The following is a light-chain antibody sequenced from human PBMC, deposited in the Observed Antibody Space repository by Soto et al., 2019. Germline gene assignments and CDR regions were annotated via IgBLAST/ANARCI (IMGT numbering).Light chain of an antibody. J-gene: IGKJ1*01. CDR2: GVS. Sequence: GGRADLCSEGSQSISSSNLAWYQQTPGQAPRLLLFGVSNRATGIPARFIGSGSGTEFSLTISSLESEDLAVYYCQLYGCWPQTFGSGTKVDIK. CDR3: QLYGCWPQT. V-gene: IGKV3-20*01. CDR1: QSISSSN.